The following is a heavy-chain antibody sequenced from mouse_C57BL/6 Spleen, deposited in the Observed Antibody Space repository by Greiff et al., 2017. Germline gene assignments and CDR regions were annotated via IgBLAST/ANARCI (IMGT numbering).Heavy chain of an antibody. D-gene: IGHD2-1*01. CDR3: TRGGLYYGNYGDAMDY. CDR1: GYTFTDYE. V-gene: IGHV1-15*01. CDR2: IDPETGGT. J-gene: IGHJ4*01. Sequence: VKLVESGAELVRPGASVTLSCKASGYTFTDYEMHWVKQTPVHGLEWIGAIDPETGGTAYNQKFKGKAILTADKSSSTAYMELRSLTSEDSAVYYCTRGGLYYGNYGDAMDYWGQGTSVTVSS.